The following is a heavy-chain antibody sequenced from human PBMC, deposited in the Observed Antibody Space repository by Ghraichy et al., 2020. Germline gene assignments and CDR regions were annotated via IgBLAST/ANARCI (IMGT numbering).Heavy chain of an antibody. CDR1: GFSLSTSGVG. CDR3: AHRLFRKQQLERDEYFQH. J-gene: IGHJ1*01. V-gene: IGHV2-5*01. D-gene: IGHD6-13*01. Sequence: SGPTLVKPTQTLTLTCTFSGFSLSTSGVGVGWIRQPPGKALEWLALIYWNDDKRYSPSLKSRLTITKDTSKNQVVLTMTNMDPVDTATYYCAHRLFRKQQLERDEYFQHWGQGTLVTVSS. CDR2: IYWNDDK.